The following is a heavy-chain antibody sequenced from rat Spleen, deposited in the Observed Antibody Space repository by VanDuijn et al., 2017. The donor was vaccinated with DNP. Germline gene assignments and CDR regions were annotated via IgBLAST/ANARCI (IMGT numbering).Heavy chain of an antibody. CDR2: ITSSGGST. D-gene: IGHD1-11*01. Sequence: EVQLVESGGGLVQPGRSLKLSCAASGFTFSDYAMAWVRQAPKKGLEWVATITSSGGSTYYPDSVKGRFTISRDNAKNTLYLQMNSLRSEDTATYYWAGGSGTYYWYLDFWGPGTMVTVSS. CDR1: GFTFSDYA. V-gene: IGHV5-17*01. CDR3: AGGSGTYYWYLDF. J-gene: IGHJ1*01.